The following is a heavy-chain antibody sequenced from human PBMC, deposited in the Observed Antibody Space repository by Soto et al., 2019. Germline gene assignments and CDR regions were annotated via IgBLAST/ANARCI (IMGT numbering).Heavy chain of an antibody. V-gene: IGHV3-53*01. CDR1: GLTVSGKKY. CDR3: ATWHEREHAYDV. D-gene: IGHD1-1*01. CDR2: LYDVDGS. Sequence: GGSLRLSCAASGLTVSGKKYVAWVRQAPGKGLEWVSALYDVDGSFYSDSVKGRFTTSSDSSKTTVYLQMNALRPADSAVYYCATWHEREHAYDVWGQGTTVTVSS. J-gene: IGHJ3*01.